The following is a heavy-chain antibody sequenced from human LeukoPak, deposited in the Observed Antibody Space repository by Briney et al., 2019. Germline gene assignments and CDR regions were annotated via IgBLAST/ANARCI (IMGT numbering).Heavy chain of an antibody. J-gene: IGHJ4*02. V-gene: IGHV3-21*01. Sequence: GGSLRLSCAASGFTFSSYSMNWVRQAPGKGLGWVSSISSSSSYIYYADSVKGRFTISRDNAKNSLYLQMNSLRAEDTAVYYCARDLVDGDYTGGSVDYWGQGTLVTVSS. CDR3: ARDLVDGDYTGGSVDY. CDR2: ISSSSSYI. CDR1: GFTFSSYS. D-gene: IGHD4-17*01.